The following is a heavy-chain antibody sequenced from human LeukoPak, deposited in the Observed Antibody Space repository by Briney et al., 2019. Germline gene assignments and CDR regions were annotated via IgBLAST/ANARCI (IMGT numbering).Heavy chain of an antibody. CDR1: EFSVGSNY. D-gene: IGHD2-2*01. V-gene: IGHV3-7*01. J-gene: IGHJ5*02. CDR3: ARAMPHDNWFNP. Sequence: GALRLSCAASEFSVGSNYMTWVRQAPGKGLEWVANIKQDGSEKYYVDSVKGRFTISRDNAKNSLYLQMNSLRAEDTAVYYCARAMPHDNWFNPWGQGSLVTVSS. CDR2: IKQDGSEK.